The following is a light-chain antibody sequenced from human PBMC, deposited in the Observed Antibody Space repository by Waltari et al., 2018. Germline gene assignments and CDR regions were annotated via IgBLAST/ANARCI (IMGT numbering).Light chain of an antibody. CDR1: QDINNY. CDR2: AAS. J-gene: IGKJ4*01. Sequence: DIQLTQSPSFLSASVGDRVTITCRASQDINNYLAWYQQKLGKAPKLLIYAASNLQSGVPSRFSGGGSGTEFTLTITSLQPEDFATYYCQQLDSYRRTFGGGTKVDIK. CDR3: QQLDSYRRT. V-gene: IGKV1-9*01.